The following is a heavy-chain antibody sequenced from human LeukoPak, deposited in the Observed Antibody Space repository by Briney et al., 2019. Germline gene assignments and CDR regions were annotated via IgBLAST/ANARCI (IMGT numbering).Heavy chain of an antibody. CDR1: GGSVSSGRYY. V-gene: IGHV4-61*01. CDR2: IYYSGTT. J-gene: IGHJ4*02. Sequence: SETLSLTCTVSGGSVSSGRYYWSWIRQPPGKGLECIGYIYYSGTTSYTPSLKSRVTMSVDTANNQFSLKLSSVTAADTAVYYCARFGTSSSRFFDQWGQGTLVTVSS. D-gene: IGHD6-6*01. CDR3: ARFGTSSSRFFDQ.